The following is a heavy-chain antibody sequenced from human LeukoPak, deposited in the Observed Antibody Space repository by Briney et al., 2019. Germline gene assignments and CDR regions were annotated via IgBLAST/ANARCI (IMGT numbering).Heavy chain of an antibody. CDR3: ARSEQWLAWNY. V-gene: IGHV3-53*01. CDR2: IYSSDST. J-gene: IGHJ4*02. CDR1: GFTVSSNY. Sequence: GGSLRLSCAASGFTVSSNYMGWVRQAPGKGLEWVSVIYSSDSTQYADSVKGRFTISRDNSKNTLYLQMNSLRADDTAMYYCARSEQWLAWNYWGQGTLVTVSS. D-gene: IGHD6-19*01.